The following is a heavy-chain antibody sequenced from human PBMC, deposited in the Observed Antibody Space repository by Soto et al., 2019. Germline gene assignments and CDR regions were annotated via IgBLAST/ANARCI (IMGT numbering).Heavy chain of an antibody. CDR2: IYHSGST. J-gene: IGHJ6*02. CDR1: GCSLSSSNW. Sequence: SETLSLTCAVSGCSLSSSNWWSWVRQPPGKGLEWIGDIYHSGSTNYNPSLKSRVTISVDKSKNQFSLKLSSVTAADTAVYYCERGPYCGGDCYYYSYYYGMDVWGQGTTVTVSS. V-gene: IGHV4-4*02. D-gene: IGHD2-21*02. CDR3: ERGPYCGGDCYYYSYYYGMDV.